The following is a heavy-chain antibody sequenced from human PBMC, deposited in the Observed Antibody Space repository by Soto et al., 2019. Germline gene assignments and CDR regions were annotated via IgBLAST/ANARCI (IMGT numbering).Heavy chain of an antibody. CDR3: ARASPTTSMIRRVTRRYDP. Sequence: GASVKVSCKASGYTFTSYGISWVRQAPGQGLEWMGWIIPYNGNTNYAQKLQGRVTMTTDTSTSTAYMELRSLRSDDTAVYYCARASPTTSMIRRVTRRYDPWRKGTLVTVSS. D-gene: IGHD3-10*01. CDR2: IIPYNGNT. CDR1: GYTFTSYG. V-gene: IGHV1-18*01. J-gene: IGHJ5*02.